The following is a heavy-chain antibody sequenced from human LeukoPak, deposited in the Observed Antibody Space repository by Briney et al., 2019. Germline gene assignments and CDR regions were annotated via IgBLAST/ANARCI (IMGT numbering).Heavy chain of an antibody. J-gene: IGHJ4*02. Sequence: ASVKVSCKASGGTFSTYAISWVRQAPGQGLEWMGGIIPIFGTANYAQKFQGRVTITADESTSTAYMELSSLRSEDTAVYYCARDNYGGNSELDYWGQGTLVTVSS. CDR2: IIPIFGTA. CDR1: GGTFSTYA. D-gene: IGHD4-23*01. V-gene: IGHV1-69*13. CDR3: ARDNYGGNSELDY.